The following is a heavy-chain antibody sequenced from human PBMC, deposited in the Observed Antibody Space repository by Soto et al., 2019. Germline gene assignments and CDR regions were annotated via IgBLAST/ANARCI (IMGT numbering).Heavy chain of an antibody. CDR3: AKDHPHYYDSSGYYRY. V-gene: IGHV3-23*01. D-gene: IGHD3-22*01. CDR1: VFTFSSYA. Sequence: GGSLRLSGAASVFTFSSYAMGWVRQAPGKGLEWVSAISGSGVSTYYADSVKGRFTISRDNSKNTLYLQMNSLRAEDTAVYYCAKDHPHYYDSSGYYRYWGQGTLVTVSS. CDR2: ISGSGVST. J-gene: IGHJ4*02.